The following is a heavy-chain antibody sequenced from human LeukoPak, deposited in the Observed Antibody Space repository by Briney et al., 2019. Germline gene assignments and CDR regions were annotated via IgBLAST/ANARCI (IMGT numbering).Heavy chain of an antibody. Sequence: GGSLRLSCAASGFTFSSYVMSWVRQAPGKGLDWVSVISGSGGTTYYADSVRGRFTISRDNSKNTLYLQMNSLRAGDTAVYYCARGGKTAMADYWGQGTLVTVSS. J-gene: IGHJ4*02. V-gene: IGHV3-23*01. CDR2: ISGSGGTT. CDR1: GFTFSSYV. D-gene: IGHD5-18*01. CDR3: ARGGKTAMADY.